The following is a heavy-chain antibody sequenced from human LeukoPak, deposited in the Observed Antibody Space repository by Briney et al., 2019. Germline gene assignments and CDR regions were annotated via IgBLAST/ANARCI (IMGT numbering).Heavy chain of an antibody. CDR2: IYYSGST. CDR1: GGSISSYY. V-gene: IGHV4-59*01. Sequence: PSETLSLTCTVSGGSISSYYWSWIRQPPGKGLEWIGYIYYSGSTNYNPSLKSRVTISVDTSKNQFSLKLSSVTAADTAVYYCARVGGTMVRGVIPGRYYMGVWGKGTTVTVSS. CDR3: ARVGGTMVRGVIPGRYYMGV. D-gene: IGHD3-10*01. J-gene: IGHJ6*03.